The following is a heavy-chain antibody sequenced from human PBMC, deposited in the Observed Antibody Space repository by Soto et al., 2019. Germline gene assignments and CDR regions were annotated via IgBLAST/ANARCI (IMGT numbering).Heavy chain of an antibody. V-gene: IGHV1-18*01. D-gene: IGHD6-19*01. CDR3: AREMSSSGWLGWFDP. CDR2: ISAYNGNT. J-gene: IGHJ5*02. Sequence: GASVKVSCKASGYTFTSYGISWVRQAPGQGLEWMGWISAYNGNTNYAQKLQGRVTMTTDTSTSTAYMELRSLRSDDTAVYYCAREMSSSGWLGWFDPWGQGTLVTVSS. CDR1: GYTFTSYG.